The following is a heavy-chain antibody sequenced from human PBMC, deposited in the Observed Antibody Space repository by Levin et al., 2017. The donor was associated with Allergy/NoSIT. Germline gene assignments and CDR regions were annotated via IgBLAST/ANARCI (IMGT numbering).Heavy chain of an antibody. Sequence: GGSLRLSCKASGYTFTSYGISWVRQAPGQGLEWMGWISAYNGNTNYAQKLQGRVTMTTDTSTSTAYMELRSLRSDDTAVYYCARDGTPTRYYDFWSGYSPFDYWGQGTLVTVSS. D-gene: IGHD3-3*01. CDR3: ARDGTPTRYYDFWSGYSPFDY. CDR2: ISAYNGNT. J-gene: IGHJ4*02. V-gene: IGHV1-18*01. CDR1: GYTFTSYG.